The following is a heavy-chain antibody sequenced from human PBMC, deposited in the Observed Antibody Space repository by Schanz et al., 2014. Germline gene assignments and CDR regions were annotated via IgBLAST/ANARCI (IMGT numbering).Heavy chain of an antibody. Sequence: EVQLVESGGGLVQPWGSLRLSCAASGFIFSTYNMNWVRQAPGKGLEWVSFISSSSSSKHYGDSVKGRFTISRDNAENLLYLQMSSLRDEDTAVYYCATSGLVSHSFDAFDIWGQGTMVTVSS. CDR2: ISSSSSSK. CDR1: GFIFSTYN. CDR3: ATSGLVSHSFDAFDI. V-gene: IGHV3-48*02. D-gene: IGHD3-9*01. J-gene: IGHJ3*02.